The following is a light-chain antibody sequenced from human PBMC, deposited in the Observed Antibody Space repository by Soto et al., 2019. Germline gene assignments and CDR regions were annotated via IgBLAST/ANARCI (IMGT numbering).Light chain of an antibody. CDR2: DAS. CDR3: QQFSSSTGT. V-gene: IGKV3-20*01. CDR1: QTVRNNY. J-gene: IGKJ1*01. Sequence: EFVLTQSPGTLSLSPGERATLPCRASQTVRNNYLAWYQQKPGQAPRLLIYDASSRATGIPDRFSGGGSGTDFTLTISRLEPEDFAVYDCQQFSSSTGTFGQGTKVDIK.